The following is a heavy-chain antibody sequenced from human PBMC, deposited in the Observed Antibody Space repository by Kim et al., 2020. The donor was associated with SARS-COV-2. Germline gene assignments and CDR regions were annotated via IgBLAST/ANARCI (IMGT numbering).Heavy chain of an antibody. D-gene: IGHD3-9*01. CDR2: ISYDGSNK. V-gene: IGHV3-30*04. J-gene: IGHJ6*02. CDR3: ARTYLPTYYDILTGYSSYYYYGMDV. CDR1: GFTFSSYA. Sequence: GGSLRLSCAASGFTFSSYAMHWVRQAPGKGLEWVAVISYDGSNKYYADSVKGRFTISRDNSKNTLYLQMNSLRAEDTAVYYCARTYLPTYYDILTGYSSYYYYGMDVWGQGTTVTVSS.